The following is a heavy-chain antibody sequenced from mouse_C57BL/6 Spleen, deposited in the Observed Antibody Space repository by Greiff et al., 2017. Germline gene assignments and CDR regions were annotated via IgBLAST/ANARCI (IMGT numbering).Heavy chain of an antibody. D-gene: IGHD1-1*01. CDR2: IDPETGGT. CDR3: RGYGSSRSWFAY. V-gene: IGHV1-15*01. CDR1: GYTFTDYE. J-gene: IGHJ3*01. Sequence: QVQLQQSGAELVRPGASVTLSCKASGYTFTDYEMHWVKQTPVHGLEWIGAIDPETGGTAYNQKFKGKAILTADKSSSTAYMELRSLTSEDSAVYYCRGYGSSRSWFAYWGQGTLVTVSA.